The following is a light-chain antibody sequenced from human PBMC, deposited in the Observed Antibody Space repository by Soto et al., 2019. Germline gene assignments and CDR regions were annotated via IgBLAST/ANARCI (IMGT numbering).Light chain of an antibody. CDR2: GDT. J-gene: IGLJ2*01. Sequence: QSVLTQPPSVSGAPGQRVTISCNGSSSNIGAGYDVHWYQHLPGTGPKLLIYGDTNRPSGVPDRFSGSKSGTSASLAITGLQSEDEADYYCQSYDSSLSGHVVFGGGTKLTVL. V-gene: IGLV1-40*01. CDR3: QSYDSSLSGHVV. CDR1: SSNIGAGYD.